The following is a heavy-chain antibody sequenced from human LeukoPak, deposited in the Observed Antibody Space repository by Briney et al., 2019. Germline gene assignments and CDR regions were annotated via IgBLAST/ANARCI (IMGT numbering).Heavy chain of an antibody. J-gene: IGHJ4*02. Sequence: GGSLRLSCAASGFTFDDYAMHWVRQAPGKGLEWVSGISWNSGSIGYADSVKGRFTISRDNAKNSLYLQMTSLRAEDTALYYCAKGTYDYYGSGTGLIDYWGQGTLVTVSS. V-gene: IGHV3-9*01. D-gene: IGHD3-10*01. CDR2: ISWNSGSI. CDR1: GFTFDDYA. CDR3: AKGTYDYYGSGTGLIDY.